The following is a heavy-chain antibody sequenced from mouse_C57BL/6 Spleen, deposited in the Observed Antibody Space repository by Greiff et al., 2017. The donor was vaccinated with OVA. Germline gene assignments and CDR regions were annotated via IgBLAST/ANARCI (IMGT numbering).Heavy chain of an antibody. CDR3: ARWGLRRDYYAMDY. CDR2: LFPGCGST. Sequence: VQLQPSGAALLQPGASVPLSCKASGFSFPGSWLAWVLPSPGHVLDWIGELFPGCGSTNYTEKFKGKATFTAVTSSNTAYMQLSSLTTEDSAIYYCARWGLRRDYYAMDYWGQGTSVTVSS. J-gene: IGHJ4*01. V-gene: IGHV1-9*01. D-gene: IGHD2-4*01. CDR1: GFSFPGSW.